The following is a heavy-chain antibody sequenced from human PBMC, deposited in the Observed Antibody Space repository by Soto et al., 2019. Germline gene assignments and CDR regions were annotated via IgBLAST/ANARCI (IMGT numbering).Heavy chain of an antibody. J-gene: IGHJ6*02. Sequence: EVQLVESGGGLVQPGGSLRLSCAASGFTVSNNYMSWVRQAPGKGLEWVSIIYSGGSTYYADSVKGRFTIARDNSDNTLYLKMNRLRAEDTAVYDCARDRACSGGSCFYYGMDVWGQGTTVTVSS. CDR1: GFTVSNNY. D-gene: IGHD2-15*01. CDR3: ARDRACSGGSCFYYGMDV. V-gene: IGHV3-66*01. CDR2: IYSGGST.